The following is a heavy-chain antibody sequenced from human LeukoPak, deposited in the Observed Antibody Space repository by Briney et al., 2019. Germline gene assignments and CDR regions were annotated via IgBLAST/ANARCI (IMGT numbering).Heavy chain of an antibody. D-gene: IGHD2-21*02. J-gene: IGHJ3*02. Sequence: GGSLRLSCVASGFTLRSYDMHWVRQAPGRGLEWVAVVWYDGGNRYYVDSVKGRFTISRDNSKNTLYLQMNSLRAEDTAVYYCARDFGGDYDAFDIWGQGTVVTVSS. V-gene: IGHV3-33*01. CDR1: GFTLRSYD. CDR2: VWYDGGNR. CDR3: ARDFGGDYDAFDI.